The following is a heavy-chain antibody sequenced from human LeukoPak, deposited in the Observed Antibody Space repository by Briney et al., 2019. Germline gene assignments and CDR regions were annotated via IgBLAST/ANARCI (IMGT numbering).Heavy chain of an antibody. Sequence: PSETLSLTCFVSGDSISSHYWNWIRQPPGKGLEWLGYISSSGSTNYNPSLKSRVTVSIDTSKNQFSLNLSSVTAADTAVYYCARATLVGYFSYFYMDVWGKGTTVTFSS. CDR3: ARATLVGYFSYFYMDV. V-gene: IGHV4-59*11. CDR1: GDSISSHY. D-gene: IGHD1-26*01. J-gene: IGHJ6*03. CDR2: ISSSGST.